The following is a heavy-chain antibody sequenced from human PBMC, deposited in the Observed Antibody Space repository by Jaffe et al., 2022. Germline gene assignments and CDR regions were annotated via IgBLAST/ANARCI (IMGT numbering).Heavy chain of an antibody. CDR3: ARGPHFEGSERNYFYYYMDV. Sequence: QVQLQESGPGLVKPTETLSLTCTVSGDSINNYYWSWIRQPPGKGLEWIGYIHNSGSTSYNPSLKSRVTSSLDTSKSQLSLNLRSVTAADTAVYYCARGPHFEGSERNYFYYYMDVWGRGTTVTVSS. CDR1: GDSINNYY. CDR2: IHNSGST. D-gene: IGHD3-10*01. V-gene: IGHV4-59*01. J-gene: IGHJ6*03.